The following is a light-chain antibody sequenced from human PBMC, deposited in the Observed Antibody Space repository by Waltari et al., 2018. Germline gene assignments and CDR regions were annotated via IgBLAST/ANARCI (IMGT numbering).Light chain of an antibody. J-gene: IGLJ1*01. V-gene: IGLV2-23*03. CDR3: CSYAGSSTFLYV. CDR2: EGS. CDR1: SSDVGSYNL. Sequence: QSALTQPASVSGSPGQSITISCTGTSSDVGSYNLYSWYQQHPGKAPKRMIYEGSKRPSGVSNSFSGSKSGNTASLTISGLQAEDEADYYCCSYAGSSTFLYVFGTGTKVTVL.